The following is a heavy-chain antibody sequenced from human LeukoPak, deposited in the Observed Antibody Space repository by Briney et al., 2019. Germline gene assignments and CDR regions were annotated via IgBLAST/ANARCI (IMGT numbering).Heavy chain of an antibody. Sequence: GGSLRLSCAASGFTFSDYYTSWIRQAPGKGLEWVSYISSSSSYTNYADSVKGRFTISRDNAKNSLYLQMNSLRAEDTAVYYCARESGAVVPAAMHYYYGMDVWGKGTTVTVSS. CDR3: ARESGAVVPAAMHYYYGMDV. D-gene: IGHD2-2*01. J-gene: IGHJ6*04. V-gene: IGHV3-11*06. CDR2: ISSSSSYT. CDR1: GFTFSDYY.